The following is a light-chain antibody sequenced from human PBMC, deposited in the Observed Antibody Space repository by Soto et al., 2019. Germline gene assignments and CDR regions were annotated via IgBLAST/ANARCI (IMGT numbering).Light chain of an antibody. CDR1: SSDVGAYKY. V-gene: IGLV2-8*01. J-gene: IGLJ3*02. CDR3: TSYVGNDIWV. CDR2: EVT. Sequence: QSVLTQPPSASGSPGQSVTISCTGTSSDVGAYKYVSWYQQYPGKAPKLMIYEVTKRPSGVPDRFSGSKSGNTASLTLSGLQAEDEADYYCTSYVGNDIWVFGGGTKVTVL.